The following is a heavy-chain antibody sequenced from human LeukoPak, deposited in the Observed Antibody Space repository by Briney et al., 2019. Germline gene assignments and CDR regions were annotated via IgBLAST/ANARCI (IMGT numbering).Heavy chain of an antibody. CDR3: ARGDRGWFDP. Sequence: SVKVSCKASGYTFTGYYMHWVRQAPGQGLEWMGGIIPIFGTANYAQKFQGRVTITADESTSTAYMELSSLRSEDTAVYYCARGDRGWFDPWGQGTLVTVSS. CDR2: IIPIFGTA. V-gene: IGHV1-69*13. J-gene: IGHJ5*02. CDR1: GYTFTGYY.